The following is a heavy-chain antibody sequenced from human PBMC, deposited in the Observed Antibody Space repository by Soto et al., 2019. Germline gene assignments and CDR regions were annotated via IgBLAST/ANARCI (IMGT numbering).Heavy chain of an antibody. CDR2: MSGSGAIT. Sequence: GGSLRLSCAASGFTFSNYAMSWVRQAPGKGLAWVSTMSGSGAITYYADSVKGRFTISRDNSKNTLFLQMNSLRAEDTAVYYCARGSMYYDFWSGYYVPGHNWFDPWGQGTLVTVSS. D-gene: IGHD3-3*01. V-gene: IGHV3-23*01. CDR1: GFTFSNYA. CDR3: ARGSMYYDFWSGYYVPGHNWFDP. J-gene: IGHJ5*02.